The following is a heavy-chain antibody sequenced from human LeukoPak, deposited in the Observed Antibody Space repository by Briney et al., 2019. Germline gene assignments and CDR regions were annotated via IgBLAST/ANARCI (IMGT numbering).Heavy chain of an antibody. Sequence: GESLKISCKGSGYSFTSYWIGWVRQVPRKGLEWMGIIYPGDSDTRYSPSFQGQVTISADKSISTAYLQWSSLKASDTAMYYCARVSPFYDSSGYNDYWGQGTLVTVSS. CDR3: ARVSPFYDSSGYNDY. CDR2: IYPGDSDT. CDR1: GYSFTSYW. V-gene: IGHV5-51*01. D-gene: IGHD3-22*01. J-gene: IGHJ4*02.